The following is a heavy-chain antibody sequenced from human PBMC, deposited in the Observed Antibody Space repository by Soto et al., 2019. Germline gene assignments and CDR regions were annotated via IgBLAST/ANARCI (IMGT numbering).Heavy chain of an antibody. J-gene: IGHJ5*02. CDR2: INHSGST. CDR1: GGSFSGYY. Sequence: SDTLSLTCAVYGGSFSGYYWSWIRQPPGKGLEWIGEINHSGSTNYNPSLKSRVTISVDTSKNQFSLKLSSVTAADTAVYYCARTSYGSGSYRNNWFDPWGQGTLVTVSS. V-gene: IGHV4-34*01. D-gene: IGHD3-10*01. CDR3: ARTSYGSGSYRNNWFDP.